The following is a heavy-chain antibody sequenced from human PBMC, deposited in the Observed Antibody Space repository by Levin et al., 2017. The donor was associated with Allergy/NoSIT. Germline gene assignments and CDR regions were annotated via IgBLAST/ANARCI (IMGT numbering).Heavy chain of an antibody. V-gene: IGHV4-34*01. CDR3: ARGAVLRFLEWLGFLQNWFDP. Sequence: SETLSLTCAVYGGSFSGYYWSWIRQPPGKGLEWIGEINHSGSTNYNPSLKSRVTISVDTSKNQFSLKLSSVTAADTAVYYCARGAVLRFLEWLGFLQNWFDPWGQGTLVTVSS. CDR2: INHSGST. D-gene: IGHD3-3*01. J-gene: IGHJ5*02. CDR1: GGSFSGYY.